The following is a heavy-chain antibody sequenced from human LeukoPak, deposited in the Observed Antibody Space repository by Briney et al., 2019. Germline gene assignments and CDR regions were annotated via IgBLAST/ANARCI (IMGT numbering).Heavy chain of an antibody. CDR3: ARLYYYDSSGHYFPFDY. Sequence: ASVKVSCKASGYTFTGYYMHWVRQAPGQGLEWMGWINPNSGGTNYAQKFQGRVTMTRDTSISTAYMELSRLRSDDTAVYYCARLYYYDSSGHYFPFDYWAREPWSPSPQ. CDR2: INPNSGGT. J-gene: IGHJ4*02. CDR1: GYTFTGYY. D-gene: IGHD3-22*01. V-gene: IGHV1-2*02.